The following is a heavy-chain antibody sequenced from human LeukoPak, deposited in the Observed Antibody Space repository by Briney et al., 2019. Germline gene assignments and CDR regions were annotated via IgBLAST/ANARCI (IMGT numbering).Heavy chain of an antibody. CDR2: IYYSGTT. V-gene: IGHV4-39*01. CDR3: ARLNWAYYFDY. Sequence: SETLSLTCTVSGGSISTTIYYWAWLRQPQGKGREWIGTIYYSGTTYYNPSLRSRVTISVDTSKNQFSLKLSSVTAADTAVYYCARLNWAYYFDYWGQGTLVTVSS. J-gene: IGHJ4*02. D-gene: IGHD3-16*01. CDR1: GGSISTTIYY.